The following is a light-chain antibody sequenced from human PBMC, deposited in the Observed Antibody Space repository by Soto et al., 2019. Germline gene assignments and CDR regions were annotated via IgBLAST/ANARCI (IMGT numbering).Light chain of an antibody. CDR1: TSNFGNNY. V-gene: IGLV1-51*01. CDR2: DNN. CDR3: QAYDNSLGVFVL. Sequence: QAVLTQPPSVSAAPGQRVTISCSGSTSNFGNNYVSWYRQLPGTAPKLLIYDNNKRPSGIPDRFSGSKSGTSATLGITGLQAEDEADYYCQAYDNSLGVFVLFGGGTKVTVL. J-gene: IGLJ3*02.